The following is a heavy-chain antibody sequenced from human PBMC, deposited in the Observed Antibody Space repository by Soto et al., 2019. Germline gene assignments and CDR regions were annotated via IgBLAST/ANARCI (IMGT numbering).Heavy chain of an antibody. J-gene: IGHJ6*02. Sequence: QVTLKESGPVLVKPTETLTLTCTVSGFSLSNARMGVSWIRQPPGKALEWLAHIFSNDEKSYSTSLKSRLTISXXTXNXXVILTMTNMDPVDTATYYCARSPHMAHYYYYGMDVWGQGTTVTVSS. CDR2: IFSNDEK. CDR1: GFSLSNARMG. CDR3: ARSPHMAHYYYYGMDV. D-gene: IGHD2-21*01. V-gene: IGHV2-26*01.